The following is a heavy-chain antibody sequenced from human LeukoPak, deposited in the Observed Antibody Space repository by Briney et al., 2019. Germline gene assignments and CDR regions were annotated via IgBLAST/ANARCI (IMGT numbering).Heavy chain of an antibody. CDR1: GFTFNNYA. CDR2: IFYDGRNE. CDR3: VRHFTNGYHPLPNL. D-gene: IGHD2-8*01. V-gene: IGHV3-30*01. J-gene: IGHJ4*02. Sequence: PGGSLRLSCAASGFTFNNYAMHWVRQAPGKELEWVALIFYDGRNENYADSVKGRFTISRDNSKNTLYLQMNSLRSEDTAVYYCVRHFTNGYHPLPNLWGRGTLVTLSS.